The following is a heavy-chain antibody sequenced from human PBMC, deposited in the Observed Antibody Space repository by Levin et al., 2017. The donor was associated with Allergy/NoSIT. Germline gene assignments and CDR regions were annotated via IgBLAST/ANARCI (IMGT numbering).Heavy chain of an antibody. J-gene: IGHJ4*02. Sequence: GESLKISCKASGYTFTGYYMHWVRQAPGQGLEWMGRINPNSGGTNYAQKFQGRVTMTRDTSISTAYMELSRLRSDDTAVYYCARGRHSGYDFSSDWGQGTLVTVSS. D-gene: IGHD5-12*01. CDR3: ARGRHSGYDFSSD. CDR1: GYTFTGYY. V-gene: IGHV1-2*06. CDR2: INPNSGGT.